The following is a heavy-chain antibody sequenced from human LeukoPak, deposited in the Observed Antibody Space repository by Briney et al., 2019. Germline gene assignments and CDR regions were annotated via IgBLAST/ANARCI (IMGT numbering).Heavy chain of an antibody. Sequence: ASVKVSCKASGYTFTSYGISWVRQAPGQGLEWMGWISAYNGNTNYAQKLQGRVTMTTDTSRSTAYMELRSLRSDDTAVYYCASGPVDCGGDCYPNAEYFQHWGQGTLVTVSS. CDR1: GYTFTSYG. J-gene: IGHJ1*01. CDR3: ASGPVDCGGDCYPNAEYFQH. D-gene: IGHD2-21*02. V-gene: IGHV1-18*01. CDR2: ISAYNGNT.